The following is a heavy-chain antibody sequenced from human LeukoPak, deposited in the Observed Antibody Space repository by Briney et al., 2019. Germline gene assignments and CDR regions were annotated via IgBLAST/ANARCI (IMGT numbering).Heavy chain of an antibody. Sequence: GGSLRLSCAASGFTFSSYGMSWVRQAPGKGLEWVSYISSSSSTIYYADSVKGRFTISRDNAKNSLYLQMNSLRAEDTAVYYCARSYYYGSGSYMDVWGKGTTVTVSS. CDR2: ISSSSSTI. D-gene: IGHD3-10*01. V-gene: IGHV3-48*01. J-gene: IGHJ6*03. CDR3: ARSYYYGSGSYMDV. CDR1: GFTFSSYG.